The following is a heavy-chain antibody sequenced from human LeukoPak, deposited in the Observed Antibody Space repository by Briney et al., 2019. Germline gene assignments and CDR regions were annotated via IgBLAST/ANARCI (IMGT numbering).Heavy chain of an antibody. Sequence: GGSLRLSCATSGFTFSSYAMSWVRQAPGKGLEWVSAISGSGGSTYYADSVKGRFTISRDNSKNTLYLQMNSLRAEDTAVYYCAKTPYSSSSILFDYWGQGTLVTVSS. CDR2: ISGSGGST. V-gene: IGHV3-23*01. D-gene: IGHD6-6*01. CDR3: AKTPYSSSSILFDY. CDR1: GFTFSSYA. J-gene: IGHJ4*02.